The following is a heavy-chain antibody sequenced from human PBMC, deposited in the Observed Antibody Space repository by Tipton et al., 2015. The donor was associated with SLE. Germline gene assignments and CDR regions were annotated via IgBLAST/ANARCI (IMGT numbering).Heavy chain of an antibody. Sequence: TLSLTCTVSGGSISSGSYYWSWIRQPPGKGLQWIGYVYYTGGTNYNPSLKSRVTISADTSNNQFSLKLSSVTAADTAVYYCARDKFGGPFDSWGQGTLVTVSS. CDR1: GGSISSGSYY. J-gene: IGHJ4*02. CDR2: VYYTGGT. CDR3: ARDKFGGPFDS. D-gene: IGHD3-16*01. V-gene: IGHV4-61*01.